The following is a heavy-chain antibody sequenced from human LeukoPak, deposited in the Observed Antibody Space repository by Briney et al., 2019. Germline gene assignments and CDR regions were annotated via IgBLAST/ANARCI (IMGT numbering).Heavy chain of an antibody. V-gene: IGHV3-21*01. CDR1: GFTFSSYS. D-gene: IGHD3-10*01. J-gene: IGHJ4*02. Sequence: GGSLRLSCAASGFTFSSYSMNWVRQAPGKGLEWVSSISSSSSYIYYADSVKGRFTISRDNAKNSLYLQMNSLRAEDTAVYYCARDPGSGSYSYYFDYWGQGTLVTVSS. CDR2: ISSSSSYI. CDR3: ARDPGSGSYSYYFDY.